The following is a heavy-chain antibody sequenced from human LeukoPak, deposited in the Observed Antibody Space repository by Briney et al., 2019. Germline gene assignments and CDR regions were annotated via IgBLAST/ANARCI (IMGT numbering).Heavy chain of an antibody. CDR1: GGSISSYY. V-gene: IGHV4-59*12. CDR2: IYYSGST. Sequence: SETLSLTCTVSGGSISSYYWSWIRQPPGKGLEWIGYIYYSGSTNYNPSLKSRVTISVDTSKNQFSLKLSSVTAADTAVYYCAREFSYYDGSGYFDYWGQGTLVTVSS. D-gene: IGHD3-22*01. CDR3: AREFSYYDGSGYFDY. J-gene: IGHJ4*02.